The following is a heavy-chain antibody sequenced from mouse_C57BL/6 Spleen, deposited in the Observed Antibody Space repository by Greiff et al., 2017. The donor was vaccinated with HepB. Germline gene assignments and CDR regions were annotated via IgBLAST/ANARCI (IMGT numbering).Heavy chain of an antibody. V-gene: IGHV15-2*01. D-gene: IGHD1-1*01. CDR3: ARRVYGSSYVDYFDY. J-gene: IGHJ2*01. CDR1: DSEVFPIAN. Sequence: VQLQQSGSELRSPGSSVKLSCKDFDSEVFPIANMSWVRQKPGHGFEWIGGILPSIGRTIYGEKFEDKATLDADTLSNTAYLELNSLTSEDSAIYYCARRVYGSSYVDYFDYWGQGTTLTVSS. CDR2: ILPSIGRT.